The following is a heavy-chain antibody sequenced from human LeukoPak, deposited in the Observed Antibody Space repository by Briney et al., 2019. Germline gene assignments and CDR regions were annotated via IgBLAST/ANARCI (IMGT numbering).Heavy chain of an antibody. D-gene: IGHD3-22*01. V-gene: IGHV3-23*01. J-gene: IGHJ3*02. Sequence: GGSLRLSCAASGFTFSSSAMSWVRQAPGKGLEWVAAISDTGRLSYCADSVNGRFTISRDNSKNTLHLQMNSLRAEDTAVYYCAKRRIVVVIPSDAFDIWGQGTMVTVSS. CDR3: AKRRIVVVIPSDAFDI. CDR2: ISDTGRLS. CDR1: GFTFSSSA.